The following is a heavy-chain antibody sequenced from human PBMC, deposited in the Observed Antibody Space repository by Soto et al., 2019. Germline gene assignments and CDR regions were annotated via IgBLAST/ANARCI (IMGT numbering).Heavy chain of an antibody. CDR1: GGTSSSYA. CDR2: TIPIFGTA. D-gene: IGHD2-15*01. CDR3: AVRYCSGGSCYGWFDP. J-gene: IGHJ5*02. Sequence: GASVKVSCKASGGTSSSYAISWVRQAPGQGLEWMGGTIPIFGTANYAQKFQGRVTITADESTSTAYMELSSLRSEDTTVYYCAVRYCSGGSCYGWFDPWGQGTLVTVS. V-gene: IGHV1-69*13.